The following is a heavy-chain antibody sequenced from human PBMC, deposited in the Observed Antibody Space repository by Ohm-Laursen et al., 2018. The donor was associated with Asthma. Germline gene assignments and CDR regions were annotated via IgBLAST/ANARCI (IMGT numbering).Heavy chain of an antibody. Sequence: SSVKVSCKASGGTFSSYAISWVRQAPGQGLEWMGGIIPIFGTANYAQKFQGRVTITADESTSTAYMELSSLRSEDTAVYYGARDPWLTDVFDIWGQGTMVTVSS. V-gene: IGHV1-69*01. D-gene: IGHD5-12*01. CDR2: IIPIFGTA. J-gene: IGHJ3*02. CDR1: GGTFSSYA. CDR3: ARDPWLTDVFDI.